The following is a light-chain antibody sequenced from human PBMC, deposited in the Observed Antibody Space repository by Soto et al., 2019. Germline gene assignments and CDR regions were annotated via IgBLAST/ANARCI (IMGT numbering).Light chain of an antibody. CDR1: QGLVHSDGNTY. Sequence: DVVLTQSPLSLPVTIGQPASISCRSSQGLVHSDGNTYLNWIHQRPGQCTRRLLYRVSNRDTGVPDRFRGSWSGADFTLKITMVEAEDVGFYYCMQATHSITFGPGTKVDI. CDR2: RVS. J-gene: IGKJ3*01. CDR3: MQATHSIT. V-gene: IGKV2-30*02.